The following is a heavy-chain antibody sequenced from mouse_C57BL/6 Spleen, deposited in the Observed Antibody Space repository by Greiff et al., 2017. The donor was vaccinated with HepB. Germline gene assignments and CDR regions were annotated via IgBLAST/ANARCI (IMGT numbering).Heavy chain of an antibody. V-gene: IGHV1-26*01. CDR3: ARRGVSYLYYFDY. Sequence: VQLQQSGPELVKPGASVKISCKASGYTFTDYYMNWVKQSHGKSLEWIGDINPNNGGTSYNQKFKGKATLTVDKSSSTAYMELRSLTSEDSAVYYCARRGVSYLYYFDYWGQGTTLTVSS. J-gene: IGHJ2*01. D-gene: IGHD1-1*01. CDR2: INPNNGGT. CDR1: GYTFTDYY.